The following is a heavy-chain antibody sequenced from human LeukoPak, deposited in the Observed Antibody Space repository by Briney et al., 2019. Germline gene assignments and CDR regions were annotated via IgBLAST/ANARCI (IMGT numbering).Heavy chain of an antibody. J-gene: IGHJ4*02. Sequence: SETLSLTCTVSGGSISTATHYWAWIRQPPGEGLKWIGTIHYTGITYYNPSLKSRVTISVDTSKNQFSLHLGSVTAADTAVYHCARQLSGTYQWTFDYWGQGTLVPVSS. CDR3: ARQLSGTYQWTFDY. CDR1: GGSISTATHY. D-gene: IGHD1-26*01. CDR2: IHYTGIT. V-gene: IGHV4-39*01.